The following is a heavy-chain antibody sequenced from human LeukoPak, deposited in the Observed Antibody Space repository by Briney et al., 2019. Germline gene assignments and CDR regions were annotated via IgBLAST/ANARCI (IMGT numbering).Heavy chain of an antibody. J-gene: IGHJ6*03. CDR2: IKHSGST. V-gene: IGHV4-34*01. CDR1: GWSFNGHH. CDR3: ARGTTVTTFQAGTYYYYYIDV. Sequence: PSETLSLTCAVYGWSFNGHHWTWIRQAPGKGREWIGEIKHSGSTNYNPSLKSRVTISVDTSKNHFSLKLSSVTAADTALYYCARGTTVTTFQAGTYYYYYIDVWGKGTTVAVSS. D-gene: IGHD4-17*01.